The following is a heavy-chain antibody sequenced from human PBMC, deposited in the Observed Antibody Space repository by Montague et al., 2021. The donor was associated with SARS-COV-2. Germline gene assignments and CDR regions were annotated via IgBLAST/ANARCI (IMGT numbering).Heavy chain of an antibody. D-gene: IGHD5/OR15-5a*01. CDR2: VNYGGST. V-gene: IGHV4-59*11. Sequence: SETLSLTCTVSGGSISSPYWSWIRQPPGKGLEWIGYVNYGGSTNYNPSLKSRVSISLDTSKNQFSLRLNSVTAADTAVYYCARAVSPGIDWFDPWGQGTLVIVSS. CDR3: ARAVSPGIDWFDP. J-gene: IGHJ5*02. CDR1: GGSISSPY.